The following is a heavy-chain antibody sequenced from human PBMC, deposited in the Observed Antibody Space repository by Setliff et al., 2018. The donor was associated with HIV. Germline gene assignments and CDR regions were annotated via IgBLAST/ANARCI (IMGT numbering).Heavy chain of an antibody. V-gene: IGHV3-49*04. CDR2: IRSKNYGETT. Sequence: PGGSLRLSCTTSGFTFSEYAINWVRQAPGKGLEWVGFIRSKNYGETTESAASVKDRFTFSRDDSKNTLYLQMNSLRAEDTAIFYCAKLRSLQNSGRDPYYWGQGTLVTVSS. CDR3: AKLRSLQNSGRDPYY. J-gene: IGHJ4*02. D-gene: IGHD3-10*01. CDR1: GFTFSEYA.